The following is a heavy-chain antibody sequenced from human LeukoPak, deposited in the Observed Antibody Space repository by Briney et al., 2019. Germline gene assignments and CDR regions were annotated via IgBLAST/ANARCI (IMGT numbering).Heavy chain of an antibody. D-gene: IGHD5-24*01. CDR1: GFTFINYA. J-gene: IGHJ4*02. Sequence: TGGSLRLSCAASGFTFINYAMNWVRQAPGKGLEWVSTISGSGARTYYADSVKGRFTVSRDNSKNTLFVQMNGLRAEDTAVYYCAKARAHRDGLQEGSLDYWGQGTLVTVSS. CDR2: ISGSGART. V-gene: IGHV3-23*01. CDR3: AKARAHRDGLQEGSLDY.